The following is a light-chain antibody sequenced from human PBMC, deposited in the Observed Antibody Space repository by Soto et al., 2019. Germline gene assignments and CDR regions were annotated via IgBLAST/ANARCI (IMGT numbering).Light chain of an antibody. Sequence: SYDLTQPPSVSVAPGQTARITCGGNNIGSKSVHWYQQKPSQAPVLVVYDDSDRPSGIPERFSGSNSGNTATLTISRVEAGDEADYYCQVWDSSSDRLVVFGGGTKLTVL. V-gene: IGLV3-21*02. CDR1: NIGSKS. J-gene: IGLJ2*01. CDR2: DDS. CDR3: QVWDSSSDRLVV.